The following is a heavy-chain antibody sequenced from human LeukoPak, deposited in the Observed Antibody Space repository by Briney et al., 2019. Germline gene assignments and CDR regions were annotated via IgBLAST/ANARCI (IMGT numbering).Heavy chain of an antibody. J-gene: IGHJ4*02. CDR2: IYYSGST. CDR3: ARKYSSSFGGPRGFDY. D-gene: IGHD6-13*01. CDR1: GGSISSGGYY. Sequence: PSQTLSLTCTVSGGSISSGGYYWSWIRQHPGKGLEWIGYIYYSGSTYYNPSLKSQVTISVDTSKNQFSLKLSSVTAADTAVYYCARKYSSSFGGPRGFDYWGQGTLVTVSS. V-gene: IGHV4-31*01.